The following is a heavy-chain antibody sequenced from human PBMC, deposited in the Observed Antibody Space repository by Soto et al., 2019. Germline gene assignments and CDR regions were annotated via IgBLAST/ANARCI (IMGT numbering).Heavy chain of an antibody. V-gene: IGHV1-69*01. Sequence: QVQVVQSGAEVKKPGSSVKVSCKVSGGIFTNNAISWVRQAPGQGLAWLGGVIPLFDTAYYAQIFRGRLRTAADGATTTAYLELSGLTSADTAVYFCATGGHNDGYNFSHGMAVWGQGTTVTVS. CDR1: GGIFTNNA. D-gene: IGHD5-18*01. CDR2: VIPLFDTA. J-gene: IGHJ6*02. CDR3: ATGGHNDGYNFSHGMAV.